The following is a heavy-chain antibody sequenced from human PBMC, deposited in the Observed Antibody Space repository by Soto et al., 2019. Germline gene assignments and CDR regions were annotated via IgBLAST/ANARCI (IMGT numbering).Heavy chain of an antibody. CDR2: INHSGST. D-gene: IGHD3-22*01. CDR3: ARGQYYYDSSSIFQH. Sequence: PSETLSLTCAVYGGSFSGYYWSWIRQPPGKGLEWIGEINHSGSTNYNPSLKSRVTISVDTSKNQFSLRLSSVTAADTAVYYCARGQYYYDSSSIFQHWGPGTMVTVST. J-gene: IGHJ1*01. V-gene: IGHV4-34*01. CDR1: GGSFSGYY.